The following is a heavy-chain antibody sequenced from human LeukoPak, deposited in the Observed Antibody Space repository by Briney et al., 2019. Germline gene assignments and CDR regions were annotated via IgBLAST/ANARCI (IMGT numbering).Heavy chain of an antibody. CDR2: IYYSGST. J-gene: IGHJ4*02. D-gene: IGHD1-26*01. Sequence: SETLSLTCTVSGGTISSYYWSWIRQPPGKGLEWIGYIYYSGSTNYNPSLKSRVTISLDTSKNQFSLKLSSVTAADTAVYYCARLVGATFDYWGQGTLVTVSS. CDR1: GGTISSYY. V-gene: IGHV4-59*08. CDR3: ARLVGATFDY.